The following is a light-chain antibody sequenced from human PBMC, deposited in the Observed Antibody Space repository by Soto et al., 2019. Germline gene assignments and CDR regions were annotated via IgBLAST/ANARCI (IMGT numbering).Light chain of an antibody. CDR1: SANIGAGYD. Sequence: QSVLTQPPSVSGAPGQKITLSCTGSSANIGAGYDVHWYQQDTGAAPRLLIYADNNRPSGVPDRFPASKSGTSASRAITGLQGEDEANYYCQSYATSLSGVIFGAGTKLTVL. CDR2: ADN. V-gene: IGLV1-40*01. CDR3: QSYATSLSGVI. J-gene: IGLJ2*01.